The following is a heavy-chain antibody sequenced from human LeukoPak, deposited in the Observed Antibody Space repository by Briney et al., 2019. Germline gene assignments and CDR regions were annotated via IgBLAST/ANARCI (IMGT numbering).Heavy chain of an antibody. Sequence: GASVKVSCKASGYTFTSYAMNWVRQAPGQGLEWMGWINTNTGNPTYAQGFTGRFVFSLDTSVSTAYLQISSLKAEDTAVYYCARESLADGSYYDFWSGYYYYYGMDVWGQGTTVTVSS. CDR1: GYTFTSYA. D-gene: IGHD3-3*01. CDR2: INTNTGNP. CDR3: ARESLADGSYYDFWSGYYYYYGMDV. J-gene: IGHJ6*02. V-gene: IGHV7-4-1*02.